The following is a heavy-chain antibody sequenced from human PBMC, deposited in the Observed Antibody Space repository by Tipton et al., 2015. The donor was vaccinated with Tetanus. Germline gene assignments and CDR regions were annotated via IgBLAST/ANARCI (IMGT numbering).Heavy chain of an antibody. D-gene: IGHD3-22*01. CDR2: IYTSGST. CDR3: ARDVWRYYDSSGYQDHDAFDI. J-gene: IGHJ3*02. CDR1: GGSISTYY. V-gene: IGHV4-4*07. Sequence: TLSLTCTVSGGSISTYYWSWIRQPAGKGLEWIGRIYTSGSTNYNPSLKRRATMSVDTSNNQFSLKLSSVTAADTAVYYCARDVWRYYDSSGYQDHDAFDIWGQGTMVTVSS.